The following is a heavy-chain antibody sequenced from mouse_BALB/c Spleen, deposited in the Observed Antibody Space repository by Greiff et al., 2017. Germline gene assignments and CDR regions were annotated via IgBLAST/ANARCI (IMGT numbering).Heavy chain of an antibody. CDR3: ARQEDGDYHQGWFAY. V-gene: IGHV5-9-3*01. D-gene: IGHD2-13*01. J-gene: IGHJ3*01. CDR2: ISSGGSYT. CDR1: GFTFSSYA. Sequence: EVQVVESGGGLVKPGGSLKLSCAASGFTFSSYAMSWVRQTPEKRLEWVATISSGGSYTYYPDSVKGRFTISRDNAKHTLYLQMSSLRSEDTAMYYCARQEDGDYHQGWFAYWGQGTLVTVSA.